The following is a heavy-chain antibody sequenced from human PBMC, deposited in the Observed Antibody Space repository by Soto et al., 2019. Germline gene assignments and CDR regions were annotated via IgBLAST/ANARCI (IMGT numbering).Heavy chain of an antibody. CDR2: VYYSGST. CDR1: NGSISTYY. V-gene: IGHV4-59*01. CDR3: VRDYLLTGFDT. Sequence: ASETPSLTCSVSNGSISTYYWTWVRQPPGKGLEWIGYVYYSGSTNYNPSLKSRVAMSVDTSKNQFSLELKSVTAADTATYYCVRDYLLTGFDTWGQGTLVTVSS. D-gene: IGHD3-9*01. J-gene: IGHJ5*02.